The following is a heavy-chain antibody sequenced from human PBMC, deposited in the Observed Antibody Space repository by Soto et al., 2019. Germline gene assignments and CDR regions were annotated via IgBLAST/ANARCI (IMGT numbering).Heavy chain of an antibody. CDR1: GDSVSSSYYD. CDR3: ARRGSSRQIYHYGMDV. V-gene: IGHV4-39*01. CDR2: IFYSGST. J-gene: IGHJ6*02. D-gene: IGHD6-13*01. Sequence: PSETLSLSCTVSGDSVSSSYYDGGWIHQPPGKGLEWIGSIFYSGSTYYNPSLKSRVTISVDTSKNQFSLKLSSVTAADTAVYYCARRGSSRQIYHYGMDVWGPGTTVTVSS.